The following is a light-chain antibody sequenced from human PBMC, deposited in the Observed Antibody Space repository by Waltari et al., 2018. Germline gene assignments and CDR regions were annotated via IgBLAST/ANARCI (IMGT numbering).Light chain of an antibody. CDR3: QVWDSGSDHVV. Sequence: SYVLTQPPSVSVAPGKTARITCGGNNIGIKTVHWYQQKPGHAPLLVVSHGGDWPSGPPERFSGSNSGNTATLTSSRVEAGDEADYYCQVWDSGSDHVVFGGGTKLTVL. CDR1: NIGIKT. CDR2: HGG. V-gene: IGLV3-21*03. J-gene: IGLJ2*01.